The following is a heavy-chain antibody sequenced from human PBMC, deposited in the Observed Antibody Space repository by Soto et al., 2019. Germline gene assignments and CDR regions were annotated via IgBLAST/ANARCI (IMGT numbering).Heavy chain of an antibody. CDR1: GGSISNGGYH. V-gene: IGHV4-39*01. CDR2: IYYTGSP. J-gene: IGHJ5*02. Sequence: SETLSLTCTVSGGSISNGGYHWTWIRLSPGKGLEWIGCIYYTGSPDYNPSLKSRVTISLDTSKNQFSLKLSSVTAADTAVYYCPRLEWRTVTTMGLIDPWGQGTLVTVSS. CDR3: PRLEWRTVTTMGLIDP. D-gene: IGHD4-17*01.